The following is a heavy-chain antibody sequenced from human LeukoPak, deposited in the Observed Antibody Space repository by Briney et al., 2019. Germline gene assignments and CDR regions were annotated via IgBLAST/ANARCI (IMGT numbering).Heavy chain of an antibody. CDR1: GGSISSYY. J-gene: IGHJ4*02. Sequence: NSSETLSLTCTVSGGSISSYYWSWIRQPPGKGLEWIGYIYYSGSTNYNPSLKSRVTISVDTSKNQFSLKLSSVTAADTAVYYCARGQGEFDYWGQGTLVTVSS. CDR2: IYYSGST. CDR3: ARGQGEFDY. V-gene: IGHV4-59*01.